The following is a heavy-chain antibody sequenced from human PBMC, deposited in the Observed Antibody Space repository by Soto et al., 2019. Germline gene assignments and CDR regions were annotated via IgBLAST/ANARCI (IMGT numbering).Heavy chain of an antibody. J-gene: IGHJ4*02. Sequence: PGGSLRLSCAASGFTFSSYAMSWVRQAPGKGLEWVSAISGSGGSTYYADSVKGRFTISRDNSKNTLYLQMNSLRAEDTAVYYCARAYLANWLTLDFFDYWGQGTLVTVSS. V-gene: IGHV3-23*01. D-gene: IGHD3-9*01. CDR1: GFTFSSYA. CDR3: ARAYLANWLTLDFFDY. CDR2: ISGSGGST.